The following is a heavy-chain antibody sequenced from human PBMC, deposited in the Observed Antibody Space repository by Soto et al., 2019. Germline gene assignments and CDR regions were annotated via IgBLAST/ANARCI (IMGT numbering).Heavy chain of an antibody. Sequence: GGSLSLSCAPSGFTFSTYGMHWVRQAPGKGLEWVAVIWYDGSNQYYADSVKGRFTISRDNSKNMLYLQMNSLRAEDTAVYYCARDLGAFNYGSAYFDYWGQGTPVTVSS. CDR3: ARDLGAFNYGSAYFDY. D-gene: IGHD3-10*01. CDR2: IWYDGSNQ. J-gene: IGHJ4*02. CDR1: GFTFSTYG. V-gene: IGHV3-33*01.